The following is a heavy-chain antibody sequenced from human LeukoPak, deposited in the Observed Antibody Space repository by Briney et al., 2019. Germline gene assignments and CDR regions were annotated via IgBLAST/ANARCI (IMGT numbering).Heavy chain of an antibody. V-gene: IGHV3-23*01. J-gene: IGHJ4*02. D-gene: IGHD2-21*01. CDR1: GFTFSSYA. CDR3: AKDRWGHIFYFDY. Sequence: GGSLRLSCAASGFTFSSYAMSWVRQAPGKGLDWVSAISGSGGSTYYADSVKGRFTISRDNSKNTLYLQMNSLRAEDTAVYYCAKDRWGHIFYFDYWGQGTLVTVSS. CDR2: ISGSGGST.